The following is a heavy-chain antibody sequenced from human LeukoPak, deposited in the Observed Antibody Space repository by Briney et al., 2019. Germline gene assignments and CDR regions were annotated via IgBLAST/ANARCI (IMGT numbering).Heavy chain of an antibody. CDR1: GFTFDDYA. V-gene: IGHV3-9*01. Sequence: GGSLRLSCAASGFTFDDYAMHWVRQAPGKGLEWVSGISWNSGSIGYADSVKGRFTISRDNAKNSLYLQMNSLRAEDTALYYCAKDIISLGIAARLDYWGQGTLVTVSS. CDR2: ISWNSGSI. D-gene: IGHD6-6*01. CDR3: AKDIISLGIAARLDY. J-gene: IGHJ4*02.